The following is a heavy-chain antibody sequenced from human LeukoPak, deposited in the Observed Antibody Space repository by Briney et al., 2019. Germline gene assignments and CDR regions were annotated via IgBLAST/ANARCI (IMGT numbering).Heavy chain of an antibody. CDR3: TRGYAGIDY. V-gene: IGHV3-30-3*01. CDR2: ISYDGSNK. CDR1: GFTFSSYA. D-gene: IGHD5-12*01. Sequence: GRSLRLSCAASGFTFSSYAMHWVRQAPGKGLEWVAVISYDGSNKYYADSVKGRFTISRDNSKNTLYLQMNSLRAEDTAVYYCTRGYAGIDYWGQGTLVTVSS. J-gene: IGHJ4*02.